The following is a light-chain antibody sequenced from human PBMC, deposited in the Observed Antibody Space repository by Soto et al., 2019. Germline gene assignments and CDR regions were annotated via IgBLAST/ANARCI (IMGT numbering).Light chain of an antibody. J-gene: IGKJ5*01. Sequence: EIVLTQSPGTLSLSPGERATLPCRAIQSVTNNYLAWFQQKPGQAPRLLMYGASNRATGIPARFSGSGSGTDFTLTISSLEPEDFAVYYCQQRSNWPPITFGQGTRLEIK. CDR3: QQRSNWPPIT. CDR2: GAS. CDR1: QSVTNNY. V-gene: IGKV3-11*01.